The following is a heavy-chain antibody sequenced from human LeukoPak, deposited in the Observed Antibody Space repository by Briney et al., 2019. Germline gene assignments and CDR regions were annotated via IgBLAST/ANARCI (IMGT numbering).Heavy chain of an antibody. D-gene: IGHD3-10*01. CDR3: AREPSMVRGVDIDY. J-gene: IGHJ4*02. CDR1: GGTFSSYA. Sequence: SVKVSCKASGGTFSSYAISWVRQAPGQGLEWMGRIIPILGIAKYAQKFQGRVTITADKSTSTAYMELSSLRSEDTAVYYCAREPSMVRGVDIDYWGQGTLVTVSS. V-gene: IGHV1-69*04. CDR2: IIPILGIA.